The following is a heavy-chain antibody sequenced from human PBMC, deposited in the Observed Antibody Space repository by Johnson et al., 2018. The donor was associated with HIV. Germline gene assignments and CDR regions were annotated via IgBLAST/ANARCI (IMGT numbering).Heavy chain of an antibody. Sequence: QVKLVESGGGVVQPGRSLRLSCAASGFTFSSYAMHWVRQAPGKGLEWVAVISYDGSNKYYADSVKGRFTISRDNSKNTLYLQMNSLRAEDTAVYYCARAEGEYDAFDIWGQGTMVTVSS. J-gene: IGHJ3*02. CDR1: GFTFSSYA. CDR3: ARAEGEYDAFDI. V-gene: IGHV3-30*04. D-gene: IGHD2/OR15-2a*01. CDR2: ISYDGSNK.